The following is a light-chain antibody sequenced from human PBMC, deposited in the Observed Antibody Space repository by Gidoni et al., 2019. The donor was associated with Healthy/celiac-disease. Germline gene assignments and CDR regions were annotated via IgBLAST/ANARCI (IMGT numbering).Light chain of an antibody. CDR3: QQFNDYPLT. Sequence: AIQLTQSPSSLSASVGDRVTITCRASQGISSALAWYQQKPGKAPELLIYDASNLESGVPSRFSGSGSGTDFTLTISSLQPEDFATYYCQQFNDYPLTFGPGTKVDTK. CDR2: DAS. V-gene: IGKV1D-13*01. J-gene: IGKJ3*01. CDR1: QGISSA.